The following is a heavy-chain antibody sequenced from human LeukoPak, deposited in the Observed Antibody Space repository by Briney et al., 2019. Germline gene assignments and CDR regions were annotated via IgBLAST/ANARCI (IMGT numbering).Heavy chain of an antibody. J-gene: IGHJ5*02. V-gene: IGHV5-51*01. D-gene: IGHD3-10*01. CDR3: ARQGLLWFGEQTTTNNWFDP. CDR2: IYPGDSDT. CDR1: GYSFTSYW. Sequence: GESLKISCKGSGYSFTSYWIGWVRQMPGKGLEWMGIIYPGDSDTRYSPSFQGQVTISADKSISTAYLQWSSLKASDIAMYYCARQGLLWFGEQTTTNNWFDPWGQGTLVTVSS.